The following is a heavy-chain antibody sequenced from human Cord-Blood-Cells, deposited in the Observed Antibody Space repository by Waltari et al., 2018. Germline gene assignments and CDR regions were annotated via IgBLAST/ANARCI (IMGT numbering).Heavy chain of an antibody. CDR2: ISGSGGST. Sequence: EVQLLESGGGLVQPGGSLRLSCAASGFTFSIYAMSWVLQAPGKGLEWVSAISGSGGSTYYADSVKGRFTISRDNSKNTLYLQMNSLRAEDTAVYYCAKGRAKSSSTPLVWGQGTTVTVSS. D-gene: IGHD6-13*01. V-gene: IGHV3-23*01. CDR3: AKGRAKSSSTPLV. CDR1: GFTFSIYA. J-gene: IGHJ6*02.